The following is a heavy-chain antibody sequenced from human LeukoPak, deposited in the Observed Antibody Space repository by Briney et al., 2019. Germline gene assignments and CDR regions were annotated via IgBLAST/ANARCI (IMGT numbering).Heavy chain of an antibody. D-gene: IGHD1-26*01. CDR1: GGSISSNAYY. Sequence: SETLSLTCTVSGGSISSNAYYWAWIRQPPGKGLEWIGSVYSSVSTYYNPSLKSRVTISVDTSKNQFSLRLSSVTAADTALYYCAYSGSYGHLGYWGQGIPVTVSS. CDR3: AYSGSYGHLGY. V-gene: IGHV4-39*01. J-gene: IGHJ4*02. CDR2: VYSSVST.